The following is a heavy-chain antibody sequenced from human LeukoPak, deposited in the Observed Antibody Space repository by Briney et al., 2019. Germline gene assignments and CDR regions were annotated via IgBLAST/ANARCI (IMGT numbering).Heavy chain of an antibody. V-gene: IGHV3-30*04. CDR2: ISYDGNIK. Sequence: GSLRLSCAASGFTLSSHAIHWVRQAPGKGLEWVALISYDGNIKYYADSVKGRFTISRDNSKNTLSLQMNSLRPEDTAVYYCARAHLSSSSTDYMDVWAKGPRSPSP. CDR3: ARAHLSSSSTDYMDV. J-gene: IGHJ6*03. CDR1: GFTLSSHA. D-gene: IGHD6-6*01.